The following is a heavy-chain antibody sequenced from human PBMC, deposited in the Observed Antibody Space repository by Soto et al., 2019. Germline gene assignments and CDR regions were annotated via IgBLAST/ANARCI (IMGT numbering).Heavy chain of an antibody. J-gene: IGHJ6*02. V-gene: IGHV1-2*06. CDR3: ARGDSTDCSNGVCSFFYNHDMDV. D-gene: IGHD2-8*01. Sequence: QVQLVQSGAEVKKPGASVKVSCKASGYSFTDYHIHWVRQAPGQGLEWLGRINPKSGGTSTAQQFTGRVTMTTDTSISTASMELTRLTSDDTAIYYCARGDSTDCSNGVCSFFYNHDMDVWGQGTTVTVSS. CDR2: INPKSGGT. CDR1: GYSFTDYH.